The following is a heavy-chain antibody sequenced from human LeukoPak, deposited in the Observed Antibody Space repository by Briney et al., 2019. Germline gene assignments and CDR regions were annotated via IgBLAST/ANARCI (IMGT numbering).Heavy chain of an antibody. Sequence: GGSLRLSCAASGFTFSSYEMNWVRQAPGKGLEWVSYISSSGSTIYYADSVKGRFTISRDNAKNSVYLQMNSLRVEDTAVYYCARTPRGGVTAIYWGQGTLVTASS. J-gene: IGHJ4*02. V-gene: IGHV3-48*03. CDR2: ISSSGSTI. CDR3: ARTPRGGVTAIY. D-gene: IGHD2-21*02. CDR1: GFTFSSYE.